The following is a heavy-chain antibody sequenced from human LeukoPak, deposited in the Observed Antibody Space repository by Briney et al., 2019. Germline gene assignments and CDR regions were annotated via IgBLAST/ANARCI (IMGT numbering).Heavy chain of an antibody. V-gene: IGHV1-18*01. Sequence: ASVKVSCKASGYTFTNYGISWVRQAPAQGLEWMGCISAYTGNTNYAQNFQGTVTVTTDTSTSTAFMELRSLRSDDTAVYYCARSGVGYFYDNTGYYPLDYWGQGTLVTVSS. CDR2: ISAYTGNT. CDR1: GYTFTNYG. J-gene: IGHJ4*02. D-gene: IGHD3-22*01. CDR3: ARSGVGYFYDNTGYYPLDY.